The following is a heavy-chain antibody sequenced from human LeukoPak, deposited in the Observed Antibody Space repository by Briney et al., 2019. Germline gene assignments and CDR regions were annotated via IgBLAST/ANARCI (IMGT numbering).Heavy chain of an antibody. CDR2: VYSSGNT. D-gene: IGHD3-3*01. CDR1: GGSIGSFY. V-gene: IGHV4-59*12. Sequence: SETLSLTCTVSGGSIGSFYWNWIRQPPGKGLEWIGYVYSSGNTNYNPSLRSRVTISMDTSKNQFSLKLSSVTAADTAVYYCARAYDFWSGYWFDPWGQGTLVTVSS. J-gene: IGHJ5*02. CDR3: ARAYDFWSGYWFDP.